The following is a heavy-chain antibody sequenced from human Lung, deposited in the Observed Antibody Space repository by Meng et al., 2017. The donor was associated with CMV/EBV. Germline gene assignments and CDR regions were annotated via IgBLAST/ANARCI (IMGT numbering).Heavy chain of an antibody. CDR2: MRSKADRYAT. Sequence: GAAMPGVREAAGKGVRWVGGMRSKADRYATGNAASVKGRFTISRDDSKNTAYLQMNSLKTEDTAVYYCTRPGWERSTGVWFDPWGQGTLVTVSS. D-gene: IGHD1-26*01. CDR1: GAA. V-gene: IGHV3-73*01. CDR3: TRPGWERSTGVWFDP. J-gene: IGHJ5*02.